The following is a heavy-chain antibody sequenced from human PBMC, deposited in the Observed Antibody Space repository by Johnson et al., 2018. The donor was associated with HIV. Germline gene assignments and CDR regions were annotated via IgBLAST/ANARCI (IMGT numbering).Heavy chain of an antibody. J-gene: IGHJ3*02. CDR1: GFSFSSYW. Sequence: QVQLVESGGGVVQPGGSLRLSCAASGFSFSSYWMSWVRQAPGKGLEWVAVISYDGSNKYYADSVKGRFTISRDNSKSTLYLQMNSLRPEDTAVYYCAKERRAPRAFDIWGQGTMVTVSS. V-gene: IGHV3-30*18. CDR2: ISYDGSNK. CDR3: AKERRAPRAFDI.